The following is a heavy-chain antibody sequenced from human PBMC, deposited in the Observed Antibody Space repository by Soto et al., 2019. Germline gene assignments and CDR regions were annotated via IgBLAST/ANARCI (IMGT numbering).Heavy chain of an antibody. Sequence: QVQLVQAGDEVKKPGASVKVSCKASGYIFVNYGIAWVRQAPRQGLAWMGWISPYTGNTHSASKVQGRLTMTTDTSTSTSYMDLGSLTSDDTAVYYCVMVDNYVTPTPQDVWGQGTTVTVSS. CDR2: ISPYTGNT. J-gene: IGHJ6*02. CDR1: GYIFVNYG. CDR3: VMVDNYVTPTPQDV. D-gene: IGHD3-16*01. V-gene: IGHV1-18*01.